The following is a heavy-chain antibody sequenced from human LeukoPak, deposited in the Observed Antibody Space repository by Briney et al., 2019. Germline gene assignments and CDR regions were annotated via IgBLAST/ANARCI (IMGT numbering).Heavy chain of an antibody. D-gene: IGHD1-26*01. CDR2: ISYDGSDK. J-gene: IGHJ4*02. V-gene: IGHV3-30*03. CDR3: ARTSGGYPINDVDY. CDR1: GFTFSSYG. Sequence: GGSLRLSCAASGFTFSSYGMHWVRQAPGKGLEWVAVISYDGSDKYYADSVKGRFTISRDNSRNTLYLQMNTLRAEDTAVYYCARTSGGYPINDVDYWGQGTLVTVSS.